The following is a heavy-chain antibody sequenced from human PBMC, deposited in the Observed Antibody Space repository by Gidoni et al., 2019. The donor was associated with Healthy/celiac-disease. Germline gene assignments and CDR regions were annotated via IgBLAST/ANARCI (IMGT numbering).Heavy chain of an antibody. J-gene: IGHJ1*01. D-gene: IGHD3-22*01. CDR3: ATGFSMIVVVAEYFQH. CDR1: GYTLTELC. CDR2: FDPEDGDT. Sequence: QVQLVQSGAEVQKPGAAVKVSCKVPGYTLTELCMPWVRQAPGKGLEWMGGFDPEDGDTRYAQKFQGRVTMTEDTSTDTAHMELSSLRSEDTAVYYCATGFSMIVVVAEYFQHWGQGTLVTVSS. V-gene: IGHV1-24*01.